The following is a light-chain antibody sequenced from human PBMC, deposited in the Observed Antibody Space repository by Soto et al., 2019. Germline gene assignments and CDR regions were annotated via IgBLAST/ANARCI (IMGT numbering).Light chain of an antibody. CDR2: KAS. Sequence: DFLITQSPSTLSASVGDRVTITCRASQSISDRLAWYQQKPGNAPKLLIYKASSLQSGVPSRFSGSGSGTEFTLTIISLQPDDFAMYYCQQYNSYRWTFGQGTKVEIK. CDR3: QQYNSYRWT. V-gene: IGKV1-5*03. CDR1: QSISDR. J-gene: IGKJ1*01.